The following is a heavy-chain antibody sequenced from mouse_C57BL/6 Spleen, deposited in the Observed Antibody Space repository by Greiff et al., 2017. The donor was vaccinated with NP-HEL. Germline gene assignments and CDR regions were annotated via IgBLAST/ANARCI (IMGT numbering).Heavy chain of an antibody. V-gene: IGHV1-55*01. Sequence: QVQLQQPGAELVKPGASVKMSCKASGYTFTSYWITWVKQRPGQGLEWIGDIYPGSGSTNYNEKFKSKATLTVVTSSSTAYMQLSSLTSEDSAVYYCARAYDYGSSDLTGFADWGQGTLVTVSA. CDR3: ARAYDYGSSDLTGFAD. J-gene: IGHJ3*01. D-gene: IGHD1-1*01. CDR2: IYPGSGST. CDR1: GYTFTSYW.